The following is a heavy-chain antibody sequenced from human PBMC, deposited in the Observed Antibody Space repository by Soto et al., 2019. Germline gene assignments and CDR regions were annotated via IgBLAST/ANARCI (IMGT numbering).Heavy chain of an antibody. J-gene: IGHJ6*03. CDR2: ISAYNGNT. Sequence: ASVKVSCKASGYTFTSYGISWVRQAPGQGLEWMGWISAYNGNTNYAQKLQGRVTMTTDTSTSTAYMELRSLRSDDTAVYHCARDLYCTNSVCYNDYYYYYMDVWGKGTTVTVSS. D-gene: IGHD2-8*01. CDR1: GYTFTSYG. CDR3: ARDLYCTNSVCYNDYYYYYMDV. V-gene: IGHV1-18*01.